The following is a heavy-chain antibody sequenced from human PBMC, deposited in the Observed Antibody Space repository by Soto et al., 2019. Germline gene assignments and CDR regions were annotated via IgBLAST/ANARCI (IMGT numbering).Heavy chain of an antibody. D-gene: IGHD4-17*01. J-gene: IGHJ5*02. V-gene: IGHV3-48*01. CDR3: PGEADYLNWFDP. CDR1: GFTFSSYS. CDR2: ISSSSSTI. Sequence: EVQLVESGGGLVQPGGSLRLSCAASGFTFSSYSMNWVRQAPGKGLEWVSYISSSSSTIYYADSVKGRFTISRDNAKTSLYLQMNSLRAEDTAVYYCPGEADYLNWFDPWAREPWSPSPQ.